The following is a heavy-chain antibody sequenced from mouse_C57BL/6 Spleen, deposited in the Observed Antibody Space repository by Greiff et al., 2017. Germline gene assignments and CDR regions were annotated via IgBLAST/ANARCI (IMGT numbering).Heavy chain of an antibody. CDR1: GYSFTDYN. Sequence: EVQLQQSGPELVKPGASVKISCKASGYSFTDYNMNWVKQSNGKSLEWIGVINPNYGTTSYNQKFKGKATLTVDQSSSTAYMQLNSLTSEDSAGYYDARGGAWYGSGMGTALLDYWGQGTTLTVSS. J-gene: IGHJ2*01. V-gene: IGHV1-39*01. CDR2: INPNYGTT. CDR3: ARGGAWYGSGMGTALLDY. D-gene: IGHD1-1*01.